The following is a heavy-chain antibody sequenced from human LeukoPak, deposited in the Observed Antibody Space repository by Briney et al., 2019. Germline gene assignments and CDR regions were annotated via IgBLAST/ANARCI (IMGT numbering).Heavy chain of an antibody. CDR3: ARGTIAVARSWFDP. CDR2: IIPIFGTA. J-gene: IGHJ5*02. CDR1: GGTFGSYA. D-gene: IGHD6-19*01. Sequence: SVKVSCKASGGTFGSYAISWVRQAPGQGLEWMGGIIPIFGTANYAQKFQGRVTITADKSTSTAYMELSSLRSEDTAVYYCARGTIAVARSWFDPWGQGTLVTVSS. V-gene: IGHV1-69*06.